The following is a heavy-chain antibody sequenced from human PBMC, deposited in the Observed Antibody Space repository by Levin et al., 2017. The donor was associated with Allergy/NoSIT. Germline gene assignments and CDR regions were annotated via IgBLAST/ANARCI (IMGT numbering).Heavy chain of an antibody. V-gene: IGHV3-48*03. Sequence: GGSLRLSCAASGFTFSSYEMNWVRQAPGKGLEWVSYISSSGSTIYYADSVKGRFTISRDNAKNSLYLQMNSLRAEDTAVYYCARSTSYMVTAILLKYYYGMDVWGQGTTVTVSS. CDR1: GFTFSSYE. CDR3: ARSTSYMVTAILLKYYYGMDV. D-gene: IGHD2-21*02. CDR2: ISSSGSTI. J-gene: IGHJ6*02.